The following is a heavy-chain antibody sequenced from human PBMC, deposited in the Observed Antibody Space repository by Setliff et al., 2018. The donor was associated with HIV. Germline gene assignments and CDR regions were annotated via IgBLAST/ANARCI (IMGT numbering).Heavy chain of an antibody. J-gene: IGHJ3*02. CDR1: GYTFTSYA. CDR3: ARVPKPLRYFSPNDAFDI. D-gene: IGHD3-9*01. CDR2: INAGNGNT. V-gene: IGHV1-3*01. Sequence: RASVKVSCKASGYTFTSYAMHWVRQAPGQRLEWMGWINAGNGNTKYSQKFQGRVTITRDTSASTAYMELSSLRSEDTAVYYCARVPKPLRYFSPNDAFDIWGQGTMVTVSS.